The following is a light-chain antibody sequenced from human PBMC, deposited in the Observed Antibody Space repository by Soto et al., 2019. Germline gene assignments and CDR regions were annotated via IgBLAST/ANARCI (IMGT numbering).Light chain of an antibody. J-gene: IGKJ1*01. CDR1: QSLSSRN. V-gene: IGKV3-20*01. Sequence: QGLYPGESGILSSRASQSLSSRNLAWYQQKPGQAPRPLIYGVSSRATGIPDRFSGSGSGTDFTLTISRLEPEDLAAYYSHQHDSSPPTFGPGTKVDIK. CDR3: HQHDSSPPT. CDR2: GVS.